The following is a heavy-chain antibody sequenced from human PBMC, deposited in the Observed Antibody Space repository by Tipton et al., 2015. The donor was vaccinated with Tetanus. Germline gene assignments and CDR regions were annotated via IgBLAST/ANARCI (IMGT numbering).Heavy chain of an antibody. CDR2: IYYSGGT. Sequence: LRLSCTVSGGSISSYYWSWIRQPPGKGLEWIGYIYYSGGTNYNPSLKSRVTISVDTSKNQFSLKLSSVTAADTAVYYCARLDPHRYFDLWGRGTLVTVSS. J-gene: IGHJ2*01. CDR3: ARLDPHRYFDL. D-gene: IGHD1-1*01. V-gene: IGHV4-59*01. CDR1: GGSISSYY.